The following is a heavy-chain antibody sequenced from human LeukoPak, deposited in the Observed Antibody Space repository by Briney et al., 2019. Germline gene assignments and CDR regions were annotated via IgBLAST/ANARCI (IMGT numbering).Heavy chain of an antibody. V-gene: IGHV3-21*01. J-gene: IGHJ4*02. CDR1: KFTFSSYS. CDR3: ARGEGDYGGNFVGDY. CDR2: ISGSSLYI. Sequence: PGGSLRLSCAASKFTFSSYSMNWVRQAPGKGLEWVSSISGSSLYIYYADSLKGRFTISRDNAKNSLCLQMNSLRAEDTAVYYCARGEGDYGGNFVGDYWGQGILVTVSS. D-gene: IGHD4-23*01.